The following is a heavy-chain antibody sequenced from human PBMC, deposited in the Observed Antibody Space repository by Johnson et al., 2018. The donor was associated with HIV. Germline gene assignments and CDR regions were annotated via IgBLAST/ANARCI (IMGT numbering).Heavy chain of an antibody. CDR2: INWNGDST. CDR3: ARFGRGGSHAFDI. CDR1: GFTFDDYG. Sequence: VQLVESGGGVVRPGGSLRLSCAASGFTFDDYGMSRVRQAPGKGLEWVSGINWNGDSTGYADSVKGRFTISRDNAKNSLYLQMNSLRAEDTALYYCARFGRGGSHAFDIWGQGTMVTVSS. V-gene: IGHV3-20*04. J-gene: IGHJ3*02. D-gene: IGHD5-24*01.